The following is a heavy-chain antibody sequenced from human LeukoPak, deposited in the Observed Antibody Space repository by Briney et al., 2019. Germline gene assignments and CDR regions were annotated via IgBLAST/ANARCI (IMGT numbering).Heavy chain of an antibody. D-gene: IGHD5-18*01. CDR2: IYYSGST. Sequence: SETLSLTCTVPGGSISSGDYYWSWIRQPPGKGLEWIGYIYYSGSTYYNPSLKSRVTISVDTSKNQFSPKLSSVTAADTAVYYCARERSDGYSYGPDAFDIWGQGTMVTVSS. V-gene: IGHV4-30-4*01. CDR3: ARERSDGYSYGPDAFDI. J-gene: IGHJ3*02. CDR1: GGSISSGDYY.